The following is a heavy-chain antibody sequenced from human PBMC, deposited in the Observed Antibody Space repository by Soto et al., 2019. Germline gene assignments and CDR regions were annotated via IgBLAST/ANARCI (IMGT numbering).Heavy chain of an antibody. V-gene: IGHV4-59*01. D-gene: IGHD2-15*01. Sequence: PSETLSLTCTVSGGSISSYYWSWIRQPPGKGLEWIGYIYESGSTNYNPSLKSRVTMSVDTSKNQFSLKLSSVTAADTAVYFCARSGRSGYYYYYGMDVWGQGTTVTVSS. J-gene: IGHJ6*02. CDR2: IYESGST. CDR1: GGSISSYY. CDR3: ARSGRSGYYYYYGMDV.